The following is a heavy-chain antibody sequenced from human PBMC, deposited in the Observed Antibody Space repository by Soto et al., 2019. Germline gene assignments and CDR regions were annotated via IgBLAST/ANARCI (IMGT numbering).Heavy chain of an antibody. CDR1: GGTFSSYA. CDR3: ARDLRSGGSCYAY. Sequence: GASVKVSCKASGGTFSSYAISWVRQAPGQGLEWMGGIIPIFGTANYAQKFQGRVTITADESTSTAYMELSSPRSEDTAVYYCARDLRSGGSCYAYWGQGTLVTVSS. D-gene: IGHD2-15*01. V-gene: IGHV1-69*13. CDR2: IIPIFGTA. J-gene: IGHJ4*02.